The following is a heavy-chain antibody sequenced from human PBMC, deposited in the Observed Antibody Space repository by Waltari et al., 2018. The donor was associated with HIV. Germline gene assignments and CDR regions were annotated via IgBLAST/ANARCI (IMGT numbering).Heavy chain of an antibody. J-gene: IGHJ6*02. D-gene: IGHD6-13*01. CDR1: GFTFSDYS. Sequence: QVHLVESGGGLVNPGGSLRPSCAASGFTFSDYSMTWIRQAPGKGLELVSEITGSGNTIYYGDSVKGRYTISRDNAKNSLFLQMNSLRAEDTAVYYCARDRPRGAALFYYGMDVWGQGTTVTVSS. V-gene: IGHV3-11*01. CDR3: ARDRPRGAALFYYGMDV. CDR2: ITGSGNTI.